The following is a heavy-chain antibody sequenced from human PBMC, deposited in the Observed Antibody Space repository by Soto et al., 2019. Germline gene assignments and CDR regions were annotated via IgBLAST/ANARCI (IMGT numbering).Heavy chain of an antibody. CDR1: GGSISSSSYY. D-gene: IGHD3-22*01. Sequence: SETLSLTCTVSGGSISSSSYYWCWIRQPPGKGLEWIGSIYYSGSTYYNPSLKSRVTISVDTSKNQFSLKLSSVTAADTAVYYCARTYYYDSSGFLGGYYHGMDVWGQGTTVTVSS. CDR3: ARTYYYDSSGFLGGYYHGMDV. J-gene: IGHJ6*02. V-gene: IGHV4-39*01. CDR2: IYYSGST.